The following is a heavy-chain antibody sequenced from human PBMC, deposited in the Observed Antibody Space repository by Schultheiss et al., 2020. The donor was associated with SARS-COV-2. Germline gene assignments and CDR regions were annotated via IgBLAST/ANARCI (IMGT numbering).Heavy chain of an antibody. Sequence: SETLSLTCTVSGGSISSSSYYWGWIRQPPGKGLEWNGSIYHSGSTYYNPSLKSRVTISVDTSKNQFSLKLSSVTAADTAVYYCARGGAARQPPPVWGQGTLVTVSS. CDR3: ARGGAARQPPPV. D-gene: IGHD6-6*01. CDR2: IYHSGST. J-gene: IGHJ4*02. CDR1: GGSISSSSYY. V-gene: IGHV4-39*07.